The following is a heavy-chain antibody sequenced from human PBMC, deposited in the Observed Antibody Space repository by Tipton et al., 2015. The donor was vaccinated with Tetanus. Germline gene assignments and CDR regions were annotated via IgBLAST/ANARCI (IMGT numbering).Heavy chain of an antibody. CDR2: VSSSGST. D-gene: IGHD3-3*01. V-gene: IGHV4-61*08. J-gene: IGHJ4*02. Sequence: TLSLTCTVSGGSVRSGDYYWTWIRQPPGKGLEWVGYVSSSGSTNSDYFLKSRITISRDTSTNQYFLKLSSVTPADTAVYFCVRANYDFSMKGPFDSWGQGLMVVVSA. CDR3: VRANYDFSMKGPFDS. CDR1: GGSVRSGDYY.